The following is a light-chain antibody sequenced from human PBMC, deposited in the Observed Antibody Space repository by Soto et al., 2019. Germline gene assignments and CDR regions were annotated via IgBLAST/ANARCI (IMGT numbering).Light chain of an antibody. CDR3: QQYNSYPQT. Sequence: DIQVTQSPPTLSASVGDRVTITCRASQTISTWMAWYQQKPGKAPKLLVYDASTLQSGVASRFSGSGSGTEFTLTISSLQPDDFATYYCQQYNSYPQTFGQGTRLEIK. J-gene: IGKJ5*01. CDR1: QTISTW. CDR2: DAS. V-gene: IGKV1-5*01.